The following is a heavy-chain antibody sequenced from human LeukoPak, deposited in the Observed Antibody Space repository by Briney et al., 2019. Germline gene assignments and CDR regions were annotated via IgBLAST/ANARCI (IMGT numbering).Heavy chain of an antibody. J-gene: IGHJ2*01. CDR3: ARRWYFDL. V-gene: IGHV3-30*04. CDR2: ISNDGSDK. Sequence: GGSLRLSCAASGFTFSSYAMHWVRQAPGKGLEWVAVISNDGSDKYYADSVKGRFTISRDNSKSTLYLQMNSLRTEDTAVYYCARRWYFDLWGRGTLVTVPS. CDR1: GFTFSSYA.